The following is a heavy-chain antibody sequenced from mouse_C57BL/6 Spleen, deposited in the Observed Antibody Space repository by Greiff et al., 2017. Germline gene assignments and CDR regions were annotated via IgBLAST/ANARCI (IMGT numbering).Heavy chain of an antibody. J-gene: IGHJ4*01. Sequence: QVQLQQPGAELVKPGASVKLSCKASGYTFTSYWMHWVKQRPGQGLEWIGMIHPNSGSTNYNEKFKSKATLTVDKSSSTAYMQLSSLTSEDSAVYYCARALITTVVATRYYAMDYWGQGTSATVSS. D-gene: IGHD1-1*01. CDR3: ARALITTVVATRYYAMDY. V-gene: IGHV1-64*01. CDR1: GYTFTSYW. CDR2: IHPNSGST.